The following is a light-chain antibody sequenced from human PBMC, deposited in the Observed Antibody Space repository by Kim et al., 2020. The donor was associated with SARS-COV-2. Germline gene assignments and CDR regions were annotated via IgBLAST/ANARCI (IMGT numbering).Light chain of an antibody. V-gene: IGLV3-19*01. J-gene: IGLJ2*01. CDR1: SLRSYY. Sequence: SSELTQDPAVSVALGQTVRITCQGDSLRSYYATWYQQRPRQAPVLVIYGRNNRPSGIPDRFSGSSSGNIASLTISGAQAEDEADFYCQSRDSGGNVLFGGGTQLTVL. CDR2: GRN. CDR3: QSRDSGGNVL.